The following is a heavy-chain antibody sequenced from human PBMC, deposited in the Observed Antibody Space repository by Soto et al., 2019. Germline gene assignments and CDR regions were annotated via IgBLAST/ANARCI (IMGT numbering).Heavy chain of an antibody. CDR1: GYAFTTYG. CDR3: ARGRYGDY. V-gene: IGHV1-18*01. D-gene: IGHD1-1*01. Sequence: QVHLVQSGAEVKKPGASVKVSCKGSGYAFTTYGITWVRQAPGQGLEWMGWISAHNGNTNYAQKLQGRVTVTRDKSTSTAYMELRSLRSEDTAVYYCARGRYGDYWGQGDLVTVSS. CDR2: ISAHNGNT. J-gene: IGHJ4*02.